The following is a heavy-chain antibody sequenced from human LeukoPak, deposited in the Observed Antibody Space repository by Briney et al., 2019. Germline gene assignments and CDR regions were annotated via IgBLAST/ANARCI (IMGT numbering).Heavy chain of an antibody. CDR3: AKVLPAVVHVYQYGMDA. V-gene: IGHV3-23*01. CDR1: GFPFDNYA. Sequence: PGGSLRLSCAASGFPFDNYAMTWVRQAPGKGLEWVSAISGGGGNTYYAESVKGRFTISRDKSMNTLYLQMNSLRADDSAVYYCAKVLPAVVHVYQYGMDAWGRGTTVTVSS. D-gene: IGHD4-23*01. J-gene: IGHJ6*02. CDR2: ISGGGGNT.